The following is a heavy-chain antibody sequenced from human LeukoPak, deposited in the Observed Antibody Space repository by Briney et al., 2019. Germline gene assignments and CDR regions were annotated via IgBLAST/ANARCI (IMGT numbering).Heavy chain of an antibody. CDR3: ARAIYGYGDYYCGMDV. V-gene: IGHV4-4*02. J-gene: IGHJ6*02. Sequence: PSETLSLTCAVSGGSISSSNWWSWVRQPPGKGLEWIGEIYHSGSTNYNPSLKSRVTISVDKSKNQFSLKLSSVTAADTAVYYCARAIYGYGDYYCGMDVWGQGTTVTVSS. CDR2: IYHSGST. CDR1: GGSISSSNW. D-gene: IGHD5/OR15-5a*01.